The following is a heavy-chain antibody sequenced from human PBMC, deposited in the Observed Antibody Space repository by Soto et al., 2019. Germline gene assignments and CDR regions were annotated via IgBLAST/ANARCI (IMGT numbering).Heavy chain of an antibody. D-gene: IGHD3-9*01. CDR3: AKSADYDILTGYPKHNWFDP. Sequence: EVQLVESGGGLVQPGRSLRLSCAASGFTFDDYAMHWVRQAPGKGLEWVSGISWNSGSIGYADSVKGRFTISRDNAKNSLYLQMNSLRAEDTALYYCAKSADYDILTGYPKHNWFDPWGQGTLVTVS. V-gene: IGHV3-9*01. CDR1: GFTFDDYA. CDR2: ISWNSGSI. J-gene: IGHJ5*02.